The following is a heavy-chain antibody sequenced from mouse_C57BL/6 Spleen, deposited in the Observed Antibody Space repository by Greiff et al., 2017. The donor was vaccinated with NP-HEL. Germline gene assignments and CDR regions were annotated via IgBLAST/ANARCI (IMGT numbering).Heavy chain of an antibody. Sequence: QVQLQQPGAELVKPGASVKMSCKASGYTFTSYWITWVKQRPGQGLEWIGDIYPGSGSTTYNEKFKSKATLTVDTSSSTAYMQLSSLTSEDSAVYYCARLYYDYGWFAYWGQGTLVTVSA. V-gene: IGHV1-55*01. J-gene: IGHJ3*01. CDR3: ARLYYDYGWFAY. D-gene: IGHD2-4*01. CDR1: GYTFTSYW. CDR2: IYPGSGST.